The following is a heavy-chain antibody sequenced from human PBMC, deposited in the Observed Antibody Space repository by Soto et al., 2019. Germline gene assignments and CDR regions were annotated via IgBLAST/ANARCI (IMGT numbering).Heavy chain of an antibody. Sequence: GGSLRLSCAASGFTFDDYAMHWVRQAPGKGLEWVSGISWNSGTIVYADTVKGRFTISRDNAKNSLYLQMNSLRGEDTALYYCAKDMRGGSXSSRYYYGLDVWGQGT. V-gene: IGHV3-9*01. CDR3: AKDMRGGSXSSRYYYGLDV. J-gene: IGHJ6*02. CDR1: GFTFDDYA. CDR2: ISWNSGTI. D-gene: IGHD3-10*01.